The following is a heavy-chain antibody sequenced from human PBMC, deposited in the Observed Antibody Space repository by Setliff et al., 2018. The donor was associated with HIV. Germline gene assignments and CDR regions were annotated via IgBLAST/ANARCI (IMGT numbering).Heavy chain of an antibody. CDR1: GYSINSDYY. CDR2: IYHSGST. Sequence: SETLSLTCAVSGYSINSDYYWGWIRHPPGKGLEWIGTIYHSGSTYYNPSLKSRVTISVDMSKNQFSLRLSSVTAADTAVYYCARHSFPFGGKGVDYWGQGTLVT. J-gene: IGHJ4*02. V-gene: IGHV4-38-2*01. CDR3: ARHSFPFGGKGVDY. D-gene: IGHD2-15*01.